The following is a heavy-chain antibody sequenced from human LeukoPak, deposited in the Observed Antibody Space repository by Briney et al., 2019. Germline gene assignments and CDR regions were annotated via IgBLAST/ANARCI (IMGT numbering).Heavy chain of an antibody. CDR3: ARAVDDFWSGSLLGWFDP. CDR1: GGSISSYY. D-gene: IGHD3-3*01. V-gene: IGHV4-59*01. Sequence: SETLSLTCTVSGGSISSYYWSWIRQPPGKGLEWIGYIYYSGSTNYNPSLKSRVTISVDTSKNQFSLKLSSVTAADTAVYYCARAVDDFWSGSLLGWFDPWGQGTLVTVSS. J-gene: IGHJ5*02. CDR2: IYYSGST.